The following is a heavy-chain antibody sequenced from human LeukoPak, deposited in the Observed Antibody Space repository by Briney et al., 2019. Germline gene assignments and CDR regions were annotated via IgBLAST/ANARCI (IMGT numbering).Heavy chain of an antibody. CDR3: ASATTVTTGYYFDY. J-gene: IGHJ4*02. V-gene: IGHV4-34*01. CDR2: INHSGST. Sequence: ETLSLTCAVYGGSFSGYYWSWIRQPPGKGLEWIGEINHSGSTNYNPSLKSRVTISVDTSKNQFSLKLSSVTAADTAVYYCASATTVTTGYYFDYWGQGTLVTVSS. CDR1: GGSFSGYY. D-gene: IGHD4-17*01.